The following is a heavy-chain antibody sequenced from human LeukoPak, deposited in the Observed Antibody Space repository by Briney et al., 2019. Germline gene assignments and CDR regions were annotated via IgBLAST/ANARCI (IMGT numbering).Heavy chain of an antibody. CDR1: GGPIGSSF. V-gene: IGHV4-59*08. D-gene: IGHD2-21*02. CDR3: ARRSRAESDASPDNWIGP. J-gene: IGHJ5*02. CDR2: VFHTGSA. Sequence: SETLSLTCSVSGGPIGSSFWNWIRQPPGKGLEWIGHVFHTGSARYNPSLTSRVTISVDTSNNQFSLTLHSVTAADTAIYYCARRSRAESDASPDNWIGPWGQGALVTVSS.